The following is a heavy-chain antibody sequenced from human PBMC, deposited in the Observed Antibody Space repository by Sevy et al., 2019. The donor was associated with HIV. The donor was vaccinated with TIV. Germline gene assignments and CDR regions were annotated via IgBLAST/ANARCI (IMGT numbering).Heavy chain of an antibody. CDR3: AKGTSPHITMVRGVIMGGDAFDI. CDR2: ISWNSGSI. Sequence: GGSLRLSCAASGFTFDDYAMHWVRQAPGKGLEWVSGISWNSGSIGYADSVKGRFTISRDNAKNSLYLQMNSLRAEDTALYHCAKGTSPHITMVRGVIMGGDAFDIWGQGTMVTVSS. D-gene: IGHD3-10*01. V-gene: IGHV3-9*01. J-gene: IGHJ3*02. CDR1: GFTFDDYA.